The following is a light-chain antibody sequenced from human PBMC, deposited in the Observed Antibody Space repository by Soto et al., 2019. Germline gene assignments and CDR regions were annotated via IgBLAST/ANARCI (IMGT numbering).Light chain of an antibody. CDR3: QQYNAWPSIS. J-gene: IGKJ5*01. V-gene: IGKV1-5*01. Sequence: DIQMTQSPSTLSASVGDRVAITCRASQNINSKLAWYQKKPGKAPKLLISDAYNLESGVPSRFSGSVSGTEFTLTIGGLQPDDFATYYCQQYNAWPSISFGQGTRLEIK. CDR2: DAY. CDR1: QNINSK.